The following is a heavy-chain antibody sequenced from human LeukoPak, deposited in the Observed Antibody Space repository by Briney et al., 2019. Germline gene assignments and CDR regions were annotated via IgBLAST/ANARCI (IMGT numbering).Heavy chain of an antibody. J-gene: IGHJ2*01. CDR3: ARGRGTTMVRGVITNYFDH. V-gene: IGHV1-2*02. Sequence: ASVKVSCKASGYTFTAHYIHWVRQAPGQGLEWMGWIDPNSGGTNYAQKFLGSVTMTGDTSINTAFMELSRLRSDDTAIYYCARGRGTTMVRGVITNYFDHWGRGSLVTVSS. D-gene: IGHD3-10*01. CDR1: GYTFTAHY. CDR2: IDPNSGGT.